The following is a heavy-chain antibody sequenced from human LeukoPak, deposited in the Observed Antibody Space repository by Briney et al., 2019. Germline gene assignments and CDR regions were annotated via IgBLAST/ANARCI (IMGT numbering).Heavy chain of an antibody. CDR2: ISAYNGNT. V-gene: IGHV1-18*01. D-gene: IGHD5-12*01. J-gene: IGHJ4*02. Sequence: ASVKFSCKASGYTFTSYGISWVRQAPGQGLEWMGWISAYNGNTNYAQKLQGRVTMTEDTSTDTAYMELSSLRSEDTAVYYCATDLAHVVVATISGYWGQGTLVTVSS. CDR1: GYTFTSYG. CDR3: ATDLAHVVVATISGY.